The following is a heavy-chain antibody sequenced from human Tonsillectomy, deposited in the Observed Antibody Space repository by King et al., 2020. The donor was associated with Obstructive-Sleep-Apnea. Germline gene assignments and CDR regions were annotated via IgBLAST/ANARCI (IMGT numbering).Heavy chain of an antibody. D-gene: IGHD3-22*01. J-gene: IGHJ4*02. CDR2: ISAYNGNT. CDR1: GYTFASYG. V-gene: IGHV1-18*04. Sequence: QLVQSGAEVKKPGASVKVSCKASGYTFASYGISWVRQAPGQGLEWMGWISAYNGNTNYAQKLQGRVTMTTDTSTITAYMELRSLRYDDTAVYYCARDRRVWYDSSGTNFDYWGQGTLVTVSS. CDR3: ARDRRVWYDSSGTNFDY.